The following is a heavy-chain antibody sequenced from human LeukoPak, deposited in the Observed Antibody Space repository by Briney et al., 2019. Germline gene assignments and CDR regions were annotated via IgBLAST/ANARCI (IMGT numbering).Heavy chain of an antibody. CDR2: INPNSGGT. D-gene: IGHD2/OR15-2a*01. V-gene: IGHV1-2*02. CDR1: GYTFTGYY. CDR3: ARDNIVSYYYYYMDV. Sequence: ASVKVSCKASGYTFTGYYMHWVRQAPGQGLEWMRWINPNSGGTNYAQKFQGRVTMTRDTSISTAYVELSRLRSDDTAVYYCARDNIVSYYYYYMDVWGKGTTVTVSS. J-gene: IGHJ6*03.